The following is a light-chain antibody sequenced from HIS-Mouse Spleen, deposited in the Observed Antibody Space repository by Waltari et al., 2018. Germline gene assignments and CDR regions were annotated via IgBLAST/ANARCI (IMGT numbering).Light chain of an antibody. CDR3: QVWDSSSDHPYV. CDR1: NIGSKS. J-gene: IGLJ1*01. Sequence: SYVLTQPPSVSVAPGKTARITCGGNNIGSKSVHLYQQKQGQAPVLGIYDDRDRPAGIPERFSGSNSGDTATLTISRVEAGDEADYYCQVWDSSSDHPYVFGTGTKVTVL. V-gene: IGLV3-21*04. CDR2: DDR.